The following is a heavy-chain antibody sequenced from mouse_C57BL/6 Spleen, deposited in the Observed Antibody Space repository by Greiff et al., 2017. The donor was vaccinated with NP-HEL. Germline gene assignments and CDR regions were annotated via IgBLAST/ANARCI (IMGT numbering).Heavy chain of an antibody. CDR1: GFTFSSYA. V-gene: IGHV5-4*01. J-gene: IGHJ2*01. D-gene: IGHD1-1*01. CDR2: ISDGGSYT. CDR3: ARDGATTVVATDYFDY. Sequence: DVKLVESGGGLVKPGGSLKLSCAASGFTFSSYAMSWVRQTPEKRLEWVATISDGGSYTYYPDNVKGRFTISRDNAKNNLYLQMSHLKSEDTAMYYCARDGATTVVATDYFDYWGQGTTLTVSS.